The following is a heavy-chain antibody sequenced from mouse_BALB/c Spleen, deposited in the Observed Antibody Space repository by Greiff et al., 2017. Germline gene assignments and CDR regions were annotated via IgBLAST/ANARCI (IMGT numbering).Heavy chain of an antibody. CDR2: IYPGSGST. CDR1: GYTFTSYW. D-gene: IGHD2-2*01. CDR3: TRSKNGYRGYFDV. J-gene: IGHJ1*01. V-gene: IGHV1S22*01. Sequence: LQQPGSELVRPGASVKLSCKASGYTFTSYWMHWVKQRPGQGLEWIGNIYPGSGSTNYDEKFKSQATLTVDTSSSTAYMQLSSLTSEDSAVYYCTRSKNGYRGYFDVWGAGTTVTVSS.